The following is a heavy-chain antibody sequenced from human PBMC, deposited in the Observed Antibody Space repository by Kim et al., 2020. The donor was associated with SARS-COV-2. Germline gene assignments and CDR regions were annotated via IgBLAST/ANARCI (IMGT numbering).Heavy chain of an antibody. CDR2: IYSGGSST. Sequence: GGSLRLSCAASGFTFSSYAMSWVRQAPGKGLEWVSVIYSGGSSTYYADSVKGRFTISRDNSKNTLYLQMNSLRAEDTAVYYCAKDQGGYNTNHYGMDVWGQGTTVTVSS. V-gene: IGHV3-23*03. J-gene: IGHJ6*02. D-gene: IGHD5-12*01. CDR1: GFTFSSYA. CDR3: AKDQGGYNTNHYGMDV.